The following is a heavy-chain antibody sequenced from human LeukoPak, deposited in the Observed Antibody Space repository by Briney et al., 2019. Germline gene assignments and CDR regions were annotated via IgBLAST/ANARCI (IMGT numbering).Heavy chain of an antibody. D-gene: IGHD3-22*01. V-gene: IGHV4-31*03. CDR2: IYYSGST. CDR1: GGSISSGDYY. CDR3: AREGYDSSYYYYLDY. Sequence: SETLSLTCTVSGGSISSGDYYWSWIRQHPGKGLEWTGNIYYSGSTYYNPSLKSRVTISVDTSKSQFSLKLSSVTAADTAVYYCAREGYDSSYYYYLDYWGQGTLVTVSS. J-gene: IGHJ4*02.